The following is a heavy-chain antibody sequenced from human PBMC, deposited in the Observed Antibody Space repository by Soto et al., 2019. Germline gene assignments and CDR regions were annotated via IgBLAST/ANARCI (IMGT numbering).Heavy chain of an antibody. Sequence: EVQLVESGGGLVEPGGSLRLSCAASGFTFSNAWMNWVRQAPGKGLEWVGHIKSKTDGGTKDYAAPVKGRFIISRDDSQKTLYLQMNSLKTEDTALYYWATDLRLFNWFDPWGQGTLVTVSS. CDR1: GFTFSNAW. J-gene: IGHJ5*02. CDR2: IKSKTDGGTK. CDR3: ATDLRLFNWFDP. V-gene: IGHV3-15*07.